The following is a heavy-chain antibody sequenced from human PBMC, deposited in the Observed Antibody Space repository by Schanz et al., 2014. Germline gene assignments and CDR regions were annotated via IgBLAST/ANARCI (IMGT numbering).Heavy chain of an antibody. CDR3: VRQLLWFGESGVDT. CDR2: IYNSGSA. J-gene: IGHJ5*02. Sequence: QLQLQESGPGLVKPSETLSLTCTVSGGSIRRSTYYWGWIRQPPGKGLEWVASIYNSGSAYYGPSLKSRVTISVETSKNQSPLRLTPGTASDTAVYYCVRQLLWFGESGVDTWGQGTLVVVSS. CDR1: GGSIRRSTYY. V-gene: IGHV4-39*01. D-gene: IGHD3-10*01.